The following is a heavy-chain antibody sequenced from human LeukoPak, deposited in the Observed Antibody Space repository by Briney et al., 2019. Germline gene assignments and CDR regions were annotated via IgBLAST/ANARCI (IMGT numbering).Heavy chain of an antibody. Sequence: ASVKVSCKASGYTFTSYGISWVRQAPGQGLEWMGWISAYNGNTNYAQNLQGRITMTRDTSISTAYLDLGSLRTDDTAVYYCGRSSGGNSFDSWGQGSLVTVSS. CDR1: GYTFTSYG. CDR2: ISAYNGNT. V-gene: IGHV1-18*01. CDR3: GRSSGGNSFDS. D-gene: IGHD4-23*01. J-gene: IGHJ4*02.